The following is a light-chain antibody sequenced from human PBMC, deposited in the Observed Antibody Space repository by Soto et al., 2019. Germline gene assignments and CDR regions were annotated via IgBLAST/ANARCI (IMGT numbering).Light chain of an antibody. CDR2: EGT. Sequence: QSVLTRPASVSGSPGQSITISCSGTSSDFGGYNVVSWYQQHPGKAPKLIIYEGTKRPSGVSNRFSGSKSGNAASLTISGLQTEDEADYYCCSYADTSTFWVVFGGGTKVTVL. CDR1: SSDFGGYNV. J-gene: IGLJ3*02. V-gene: IGLV2-23*03. CDR3: CSYADTSTFWVV.